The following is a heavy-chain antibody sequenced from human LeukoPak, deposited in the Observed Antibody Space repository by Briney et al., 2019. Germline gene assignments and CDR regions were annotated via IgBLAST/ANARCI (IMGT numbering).Heavy chain of an antibody. J-gene: IGHJ4*02. D-gene: IGHD1-26*01. Sequence: PGGSLRLSCAASGFTFSSYWMHWVRQAPGKGLVWVSRINSDGSSTSYADSVKGRFTISRDNAKNTLYLQMNSLRAEDTALYYCAKDISSGSYSGLFDYWGQGTLVTVSS. CDR3: AKDISSGSYSGLFDY. CDR2: INSDGSST. V-gene: IGHV3-74*01. CDR1: GFTFSSYW.